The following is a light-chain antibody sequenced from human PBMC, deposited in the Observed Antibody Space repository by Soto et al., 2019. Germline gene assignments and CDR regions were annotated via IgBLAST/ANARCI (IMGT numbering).Light chain of an antibody. J-gene: IGLJ1*01. CDR3: QTWGTGIHYV. CDR2: LNSDGSH. V-gene: IGLV4-69*01. Sequence: QVVLTQSPSASASLGASVKLTCTLSSGHSSYAIAWHQQQPEKGPRYLMKLNSDGSHSKGDGIPDRFSGSSSGAERYLTISSLQSEDEADYYCQTWGTGIHYVFGTGTKVTVL. CDR1: SGHSSYA.